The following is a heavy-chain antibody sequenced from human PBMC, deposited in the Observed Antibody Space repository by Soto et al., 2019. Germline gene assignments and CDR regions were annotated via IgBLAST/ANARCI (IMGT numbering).Heavy chain of an antibody. CDR1: GFTFSNSA. V-gene: IGHV3-64D*06. CDR3: VKGEVMIFGVVTFDR. J-gene: IGHJ5*02. Sequence: LRLSCSASGFTFSNSAMYWVRQAPGKGLEYVATITSYGGTTCYAGSVKGRFTISRDNSKNILYLQMSSLRPEDTAVYYCVKGEVMIFGVVTFDRWGQGTLVTVSS. CDR2: ITSYGGTT. D-gene: IGHD3-3*01.